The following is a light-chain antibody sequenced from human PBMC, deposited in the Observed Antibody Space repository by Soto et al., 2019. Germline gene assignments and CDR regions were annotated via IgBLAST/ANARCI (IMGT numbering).Light chain of an antibody. Sequence: EIVMTQSPATLSVSPGERATRSCRASQSVSSNLAWYQQKPGQAPRLLIYGASTRATGIPARFSGSGSGTEFTLTISILQSEDFSVYYCHQYNNSLYTFGQGTKLEIK. CDR3: HQYNNSLYT. J-gene: IGKJ2*01. V-gene: IGKV3-15*01. CDR2: GAS. CDR1: QSVSSN.